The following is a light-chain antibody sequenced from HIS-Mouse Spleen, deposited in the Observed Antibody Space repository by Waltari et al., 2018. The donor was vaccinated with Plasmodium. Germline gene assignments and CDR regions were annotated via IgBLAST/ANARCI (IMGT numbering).Light chain of an antibody. J-gene: IGLJ2*01. Sequence: SYVLTQPPSVSVAPGQTARITCGGKNIGSKSVHWYKQKPGQAPVLVVYEDGKRASGIPGRVSGPNSGNTATLTISRVEAGDEADYYCQVWDSSSDHPVFGGGTKLTVL. CDR1: NIGSKS. V-gene: IGLV3-21*02. CDR2: EDG. CDR3: QVWDSSSDHPV.